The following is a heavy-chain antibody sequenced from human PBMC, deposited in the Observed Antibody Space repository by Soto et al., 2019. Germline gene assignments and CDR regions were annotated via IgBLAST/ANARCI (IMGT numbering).Heavy chain of an antibody. CDR2: IWYDGSNK. CDR1: GFTFSSYG. D-gene: IGHD3-22*01. V-gene: IGHV3-33*01. Sequence: GGSLRLSCAASGFTFSSYGMHWVRQAPGKGLEWVAVIWYDGSNKYYADSVKGRFTISRDNSRNTLYLQMNSLRAEDTAVYYCARGGTYYYDSSGYSAGWGQGTLVTVSS. CDR3: ARGGTYYYDSSGYSAG. J-gene: IGHJ4*02.